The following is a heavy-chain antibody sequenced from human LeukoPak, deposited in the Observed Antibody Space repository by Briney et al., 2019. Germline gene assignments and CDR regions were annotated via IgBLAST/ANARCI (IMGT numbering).Heavy chain of an antibody. J-gene: IGHJ4*02. CDR3: ARDRHYGSGSYYFDY. D-gene: IGHD3-10*01. Sequence: ASVKVSCKTSGYTFTGYYMHWVRQAPGQGLEWMGRINPNSGGTNYAQKFQGWVTMTRDTSISTAYMELNRLGSDDTAVYYCARDRHYGSGSYYFDYWGQGTLVTVSS. V-gene: IGHV1-2*04. CDR1: GYTFTGYY. CDR2: INPNSGGT.